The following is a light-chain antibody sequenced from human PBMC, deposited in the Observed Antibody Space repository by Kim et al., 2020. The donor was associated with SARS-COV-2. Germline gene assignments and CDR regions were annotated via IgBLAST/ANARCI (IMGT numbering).Light chain of an antibody. J-gene: IGLJ3*02. CDR2: RNN. CDR3: SAWDSSLNVWV. Sequence: QTATLTCTGNNNNVGNQGAAWLQQHQGHPPKLLSYRNNKRPSGISERFSASRSGDTASLTITGLQPEDETDYYCSAWDSSLNVWVFGGGTKLTVL. CDR1: NNNVGNQG. V-gene: IGLV10-54*04.